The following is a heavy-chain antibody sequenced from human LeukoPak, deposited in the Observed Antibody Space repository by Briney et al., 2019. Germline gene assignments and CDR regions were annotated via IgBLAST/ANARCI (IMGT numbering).Heavy chain of an antibody. CDR3: ARWAWNDAGRWFDP. Sequence: SETLSLTCTVSGGSISSYYWSWIRQPPGKGLEWIGYIYYSGSTNYNPSLKSRVTISVDTSKNQFSLELSSVTAADTAVYYCARWAWNDAGRWFDPWGQGTLVTVSS. CDR1: GGSISSYY. V-gene: IGHV4-59*01. J-gene: IGHJ5*02. CDR2: IYYSGST. D-gene: IGHD1-1*01.